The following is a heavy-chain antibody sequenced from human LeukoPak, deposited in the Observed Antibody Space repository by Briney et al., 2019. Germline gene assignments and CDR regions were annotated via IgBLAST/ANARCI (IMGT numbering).Heavy chain of an antibody. CDR2: ISSSSSYI. V-gene: IGHV3-21*01. D-gene: IGHD6-13*01. J-gene: IGHJ4*02. CDR3: ARAQAAAGTRHFDY. Sequence: PGGSLRLSCAASGFTFSSYSMNWVRQAPGKGLEWVSSISSSSSYIYYADSVKGRFTISRDNAKNSLYLQMNSLRAEDTAVYYRARAQAAAGTRHFDYWGQGTPVTVSS. CDR1: GFTFSSYS.